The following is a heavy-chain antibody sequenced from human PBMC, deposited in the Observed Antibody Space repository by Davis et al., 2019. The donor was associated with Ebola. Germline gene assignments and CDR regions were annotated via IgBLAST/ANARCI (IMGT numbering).Heavy chain of an antibody. CDR3: ARGSGSYSHY. D-gene: IGHD1-26*01. Sequence: MPSETLSLTCTVSGGSISSSSYYWGWIRQPPGKGLEWIGYIYYSGSTNYNPSLKSRVTISVDTSKNQISLKLSSVTAADTAVYYCARGSGSYSHYWGQGTLVTVSS. V-gene: IGHV4-61*05. J-gene: IGHJ4*02. CDR1: GGSISSSSYY. CDR2: IYYSGST.